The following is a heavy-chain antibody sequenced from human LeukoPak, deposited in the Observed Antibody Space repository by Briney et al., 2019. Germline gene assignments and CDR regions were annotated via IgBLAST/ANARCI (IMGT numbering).Heavy chain of an antibody. CDR1: GGSFSGYC. J-gene: IGHJ6*03. Sequence: PSETLSLTCAVYGGSFSGYCWSWIRQPPGKGLEWIGEINHSGSTNYNPSLKSRVTISVDTSKNQFSLKLSSVTAADTAVYYCARGWQGFSGYSSSWYFSQHGRPKPNYYYYMDVWGKGTTVTVSS. V-gene: IGHV4-34*01. D-gene: IGHD6-13*01. CDR2: INHSGST. CDR3: ARGWQGFSGYSSSWYFSQHGRPKPNYYYYMDV.